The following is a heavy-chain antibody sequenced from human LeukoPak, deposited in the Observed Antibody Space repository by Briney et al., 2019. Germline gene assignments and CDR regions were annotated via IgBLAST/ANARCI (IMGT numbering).Heavy chain of an antibody. CDR2: IYSGGST. V-gene: IGHV3-53*01. CDR3: ARASDPWLQLT. J-gene: IGHJ5*02. CDR1: GFTVSSNY. Sequence: GGSLRLSCAASGFTVSSNYMNWVRQAPGKGLEWVSIIYSGGSTNYADSVKGRFTISRDNSKNTLYLQMNSLRAEDTAVYYCARASDPWLQLTWGQGTLVTVSS. D-gene: IGHD5-24*01.